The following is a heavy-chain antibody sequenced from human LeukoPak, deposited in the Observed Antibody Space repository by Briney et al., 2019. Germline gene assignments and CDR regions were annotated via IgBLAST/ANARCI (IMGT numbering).Heavy chain of an antibody. D-gene: IGHD3-9*01. J-gene: IGHJ6*02. V-gene: IGHV3-33*01. Sequence: GRSLRLSCAASGFTFSSYGMHWVRQAPGKGLEWVAVIWYDGSNKYYADSVKGRFTISRDNSKSTLYLQMNSLRAEDTAVYYCARDLGYDILTGYYTTYYYYGMDVWGQGTTVTVSS. CDR3: ARDLGYDILTGYYTTYYYYGMDV. CDR2: IWYDGSNK. CDR1: GFTFSSYG.